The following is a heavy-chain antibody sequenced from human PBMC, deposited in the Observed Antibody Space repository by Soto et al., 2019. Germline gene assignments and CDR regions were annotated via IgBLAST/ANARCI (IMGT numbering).Heavy chain of an antibody. CDR2: VSENGGSRGGT. V-gene: IGHV3-23*01. CDR1: GFTFSSSA. D-gene: IGHD2-21*01. J-gene: IGHJ3*02. CDR3: ASAKAVVIAALGI. Sequence: GGFLRLSCTASGFTFSSSAMSWVRQAPGQGLEWVASVSENGGSRGGTYYADSVKGRFTISRDNSKKTLYLQMDSLRGADTAVYYCASAKAVVIAALGIWGQGTMVTVSS.